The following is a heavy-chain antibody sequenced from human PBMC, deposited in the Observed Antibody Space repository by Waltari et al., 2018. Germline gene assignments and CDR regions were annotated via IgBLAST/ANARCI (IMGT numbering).Heavy chain of an antibody. CDR3: ARETYYDFWSGSGYYYYYMDV. V-gene: IGHV3-20*04. CDR2: INWNGGST. CDR1: GFTFDDYG. Sequence: EVQLVESGGGVVWPGGSLRLSCAASGFTFDDYGMSWVRQAPGKGLEWVSGINWNGGSTGYADSVKGRFTISRDNAKNSLYLQMNSLRAEDTALYYCARETYYDFWSGSGYYYYYMDVWGKGTTVTVSS. D-gene: IGHD3-3*01. J-gene: IGHJ6*03.